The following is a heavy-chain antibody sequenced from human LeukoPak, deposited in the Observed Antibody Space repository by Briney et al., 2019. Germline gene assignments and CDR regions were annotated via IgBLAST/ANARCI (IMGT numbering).Heavy chain of an antibody. D-gene: IGHD2-15*01. V-gene: IGHV4-59*02. CDR2: IYYSGST. CDR1: GGSVSTYY. J-gene: IGHJ4*02. Sequence: PSETLSLTCTVSGGSVSTYYWNWIRQPPGKGLEWIGSIYYSGSTNYSPSLKSRLTISVDTSNNQFSLKLSSVTAADTAVYYCASTSGNCGGSNCYSAFDYWGQGTLVTVSS. CDR3: ASTSGNCGGSNCYSAFDY.